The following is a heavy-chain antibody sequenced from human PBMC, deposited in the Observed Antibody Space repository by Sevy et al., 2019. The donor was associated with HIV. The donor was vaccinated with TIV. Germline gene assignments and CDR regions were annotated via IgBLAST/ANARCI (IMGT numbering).Heavy chain of an antibody. CDR1: GFTFSDYW. CDR2: INYSGDVI. J-gene: IGHJ6*02. Sequence: GGSLRLSCAASGFTFSDYWMTWVRQAPGKGLESISCINYSGDVIHYTDSVKGRFTISRDNAKKSLSLEMNSLRADDTAIYYGEGIPSPKLGRYFGMDVWGRGTTVTVSS. D-gene: IGHD2-21*01. CDR3: EGIPSPKLGRYFGMDV. V-gene: IGHV3-11*01.